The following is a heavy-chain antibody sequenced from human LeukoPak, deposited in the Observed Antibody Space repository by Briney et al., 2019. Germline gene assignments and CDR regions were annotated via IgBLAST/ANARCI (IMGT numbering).Heavy chain of an antibody. CDR3: AREGSGLADGYYHYFYMDV. CDR1: GFTFSSYG. Sequence: PGGSLRLSCAASGFTFSSYGMSWVRQAPGKGLEWVSAISGSGGSTYYADSVKGRFTISRDNSKNTLYLQMNSLRAEDTAVYYCAREGSGLADGYYHYFYMDVWGKGTTVTVSS. V-gene: IGHV3-23*01. CDR2: ISGSGGST. J-gene: IGHJ6*03. D-gene: IGHD6-19*01.